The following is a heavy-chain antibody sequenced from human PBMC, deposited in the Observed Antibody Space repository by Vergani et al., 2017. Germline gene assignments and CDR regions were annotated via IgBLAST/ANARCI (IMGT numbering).Heavy chain of an antibody. CDR3: ARLVGSHLKVVTAIPTWGMDV. V-gene: IGHV1-2*02. J-gene: IGHJ6*02. Sequence: QVQLVQSGAEVKKPGASVKVSCKASGYTFTGYYMHWVRQAPGQGLEWMGWINPNSGGTNYAQKFQGRVTMTRDTSISPAYMELSRLRSDDTAVYYCARLVGSHLKVVTAIPTWGMDVWGQGTTVTVSS. CDR1: GYTFTGYY. D-gene: IGHD2-21*02. CDR2: INPNSGGT.